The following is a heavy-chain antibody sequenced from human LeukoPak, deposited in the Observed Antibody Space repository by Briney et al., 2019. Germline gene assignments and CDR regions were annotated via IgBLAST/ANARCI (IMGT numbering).Heavy chain of an antibody. CDR1: GYTFTGYF. Sequence: ASVKVSCKASGYTFTGYFMHWVRQAPGQGLEWMGWIKTNSGGTKYAQKFQGRVTMTRDTSISTAYMELTRLRSDDTAAYYCAREEAATPSDFDYWGQGTLVTVSS. CDR2: IKTNSGGT. J-gene: IGHJ4*02. CDR3: AREEAATPSDFDY. V-gene: IGHV1-2*02. D-gene: IGHD6-25*01.